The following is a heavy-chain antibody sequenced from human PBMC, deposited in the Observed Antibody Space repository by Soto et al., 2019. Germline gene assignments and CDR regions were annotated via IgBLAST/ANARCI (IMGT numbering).Heavy chain of an antibody. CDR2: ISYDGSNK. CDR1: GFTFSSYG. D-gene: IGHD5-18*01. V-gene: IGHV3-30*18. CDR3: AKVRGYSYGQIDY. Sequence: QVQLVESGGGVVQPGRSLRLSCAASGFTFSSYGMHWVRQAPGKGLEWVAVISYDGSNKYYADSVKGRFTISRDNSKNTLHLQMNSLRAEDTAVYYCAKVRGYSYGQIDYWGQGTLDTVSS. J-gene: IGHJ4*02.